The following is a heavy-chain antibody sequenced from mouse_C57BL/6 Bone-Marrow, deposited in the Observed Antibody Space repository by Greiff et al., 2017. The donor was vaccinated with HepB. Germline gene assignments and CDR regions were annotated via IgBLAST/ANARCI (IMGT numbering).Heavy chain of an antibody. D-gene: IGHD4-1*01. V-gene: IGHV1-59*01. CDR1: GYTFTSYW. J-gene: IGHJ2*01. CDR2: IDPSDSYT. Sequence: QVQLKQPGAELVRPGTSVKLSCKASGYTFTSYWMHWVKQRPGQGLEWIGVIDPSDSYTNYNQKFKGKATLTVDTSSSTAYMQLSSLTSEDSAVYYCARYWDRDYFDYWGQGTTLTVSS. CDR3: ARYWDRDYFDY.